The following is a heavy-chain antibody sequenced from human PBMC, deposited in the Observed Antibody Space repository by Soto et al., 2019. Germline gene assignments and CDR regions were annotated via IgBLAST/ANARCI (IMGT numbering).Heavy chain of an antibody. CDR2: ISSDGSDK. D-gene: IGHD3-10*01. V-gene: IGHV3-30-3*01. CDR3: ARDRLYGAGLIDV. J-gene: IGHJ6*02. CDR1: GFTFSSYG. Sequence: QPGGSLRLSCAASGFTFSSYGMHWVRQAPGKGLEWVAVISSDGSDKYYADSVKGRFTISRDNSKNTLYVQLNRMRAEDTALYYCARDRLYGAGLIDVWGQGTTVTAP.